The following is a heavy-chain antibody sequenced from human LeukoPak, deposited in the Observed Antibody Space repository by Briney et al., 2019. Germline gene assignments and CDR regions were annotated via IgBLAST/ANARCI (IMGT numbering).Heavy chain of an antibody. D-gene: IGHD1-1*01. Sequence: SETLSLTCSVSGGSISSSLYHWGWLRQPPGKGLEWIGNVFHSGNAYYSPSLQSRVAISVDMSNNQFSLKLTSVAAGDTAVYYCARQIVGSSWNYYYSYMDVWGKGTSVTVSS. J-gene: IGHJ6*03. CDR3: ARQIVGSSWNYYYSYMDV. V-gene: IGHV4-39*01. CDR2: VFHSGNA. CDR1: GGSISSSLYH.